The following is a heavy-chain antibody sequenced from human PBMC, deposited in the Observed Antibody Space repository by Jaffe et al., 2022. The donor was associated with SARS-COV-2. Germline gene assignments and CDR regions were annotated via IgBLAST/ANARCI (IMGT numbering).Heavy chain of an antibody. Sequence: EVQLVESGGGLVQPGGSLRLSCAASGFTFSSYEMNWVRQAPGKGLEWVSYISSSGSTIYYADSVKGRFTISRDNAKNSLYLQMNSLRAEDTAVYYCARDMWRVDAFDIWGQGTMVTVSS. CDR2: ISSSGSTI. J-gene: IGHJ3*02. D-gene: IGHD2-21*01. CDR1: GFTFSSYE. CDR3: ARDMWRVDAFDI. V-gene: IGHV3-48*03.